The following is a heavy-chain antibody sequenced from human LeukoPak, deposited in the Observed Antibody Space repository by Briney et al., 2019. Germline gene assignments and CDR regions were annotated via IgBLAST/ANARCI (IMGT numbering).Heavy chain of an antibody. CDR2: ISYDGSNK. CDR1: GFTFSSYG. Sequence: GRSLRLSCAASGFTFSSYGMHWVRQAPGKGLEWVAVISYDGSNKYYADSVKGRFTISRDNSKRMLYLQMNSLRAEDTAVYYCASEDYSSSWYGSYYYGMDVWGKGTTVTVSS. J-gene: IGHJ6*04. D-gene: IGHD6-13*01. V-gene: IGHV3-30*03. CDR3: ASEDYSSSWYGSYYYGMDV.